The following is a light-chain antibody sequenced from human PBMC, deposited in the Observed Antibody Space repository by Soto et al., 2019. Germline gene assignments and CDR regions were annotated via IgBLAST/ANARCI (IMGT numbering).Light chain of an antibody. V-gene: IGKV3-20*01. J-gene: IGKJ4*02. CDR3: HQYVSSPLT. CDR2: GTS. CDR1: QNVANKY. Sequence: EIVLTQSPGTLSLSPGERATLSCRASQNVANKYLSWYQQKPGQAPRLLIYGTSNRATGIPDRFSGSGSGTDFTLTISRLEPEDFAVFYCHQYVSSPLTFGGGTKVEIK.